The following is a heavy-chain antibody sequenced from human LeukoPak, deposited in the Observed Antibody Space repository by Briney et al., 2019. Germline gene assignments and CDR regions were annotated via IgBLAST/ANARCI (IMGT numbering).Heavy chain of an antibody. J-gene: IGHJ6*02. V-gene: IGHV4-61*01. D-gene: IGHD1-1*01. Sequence: PSETLSLTCTVSGGSVSSGSYYWSWIWQPPGKGLEWIGYIYYSGSTNYNPSLKSRVTISVDTSKNQFSLKLSSVTAADTAVYYCARVGGTNYYYYGMDVWGQGTTVTVSS. CDR2: IYYSGST. CDR1: GGSVSSGSYY. CDR3: ARVGGTNYYYYGMDV.